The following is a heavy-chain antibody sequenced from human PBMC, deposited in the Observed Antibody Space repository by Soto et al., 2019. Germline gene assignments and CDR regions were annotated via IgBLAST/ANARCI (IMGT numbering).Heavy chain of an antibody. Sequence: HSETLSLTCTVSGGSISSSSYYWGWIRRPPGKGLEWIGSIYYSGSTYYNPSLKSRVTISVDTSKNQFSLNLSSLTAADTAVYYCARQEGSLFDYWGQGTLVTVSS. V-gene: IGHV4-39*01. CDR1: GGSISSSSYY. CDR2: IYYSGST. D-gene: IGHD6-19*01. CDR3: ARQEGSLFDY. J-gene: IGHJ4*02.